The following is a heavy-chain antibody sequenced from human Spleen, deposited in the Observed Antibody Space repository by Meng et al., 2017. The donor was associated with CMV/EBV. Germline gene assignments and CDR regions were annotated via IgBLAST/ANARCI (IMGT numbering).Heavy chain of an antibody. CDR1: GYTFTSYG. Sequence: ASVKVSCKASGYTFTSYGISWVRQAPGQGLEWMGWISVHNGNRKYAPKFQGRVTMTQDTSTSTAYMELRSLTSDDTAVYYCARVVVDRGDGNSTADYWGQGTLVTVSS. D-gene: IGHD1/OR15-1a*01. J-gene: IGHJ4*02. V-gene: IGHV1-18*01. CDR3: ARVVVDRGDGNSTADY. CDR2: ISVHNGNR.